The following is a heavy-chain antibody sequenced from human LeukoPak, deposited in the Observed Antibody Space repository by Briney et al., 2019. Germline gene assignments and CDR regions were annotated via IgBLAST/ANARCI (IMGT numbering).Heavy chain of an antibody. CDR2: IYYSGST. V-gene: IGHV4-59*08. J-gene: IGHJ4*02. Sequence: SETLSLTCTVSGGSISSYYWSWIRQPPGKGLEWIGYIYYSGSTNYNPSLKSRVTISVDTSKNQFSLKLSSVTAADTAVYYCARSIEDYYDSSGYYYYFDYWGQGTLVTVSS. CDR3: ARSIEDYYDSSGYYYYFDY. D-gene: IGHD3-22*01. CDR1: GGSISSYY.